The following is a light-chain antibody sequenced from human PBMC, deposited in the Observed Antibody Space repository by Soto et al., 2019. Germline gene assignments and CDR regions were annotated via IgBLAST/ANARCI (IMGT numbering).Light chain of an antibody. Sequence: EIVMTQSPATLSVSPGERASLSCRASQSVTSDLAWYQQKPGHAPRLLIYGVSTRATGIPARFSGSGSGTEFTLTISSLQSEDFAVYYCQQYXKWPLTFGGGTKVDIK. J-gene: IGKJ4*01. CDR2: GVS. CDR3: QQYXKWPLT. V-gene: IGKV3-15*01. CDR1: QSVTSD.